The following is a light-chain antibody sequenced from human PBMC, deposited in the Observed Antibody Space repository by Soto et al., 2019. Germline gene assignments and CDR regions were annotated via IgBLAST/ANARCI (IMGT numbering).Light chain of an antibody. CDR3: QQHGNSGVT. Sequence: IERKKAPDTQSLAPGGRGTLTKRASQSVNSNYLAWHQQKPGQAPRLLIYGVSSRATGIPDRFSGSGSGTDFTLTISRLELEYLEAYYSQQHGNSGVTFGHGTKVDIK. CDR2: GVS. CDR1: QSVNSNY. J-gene: IGKJ3*01. V-gene: IGKV3-20*01.